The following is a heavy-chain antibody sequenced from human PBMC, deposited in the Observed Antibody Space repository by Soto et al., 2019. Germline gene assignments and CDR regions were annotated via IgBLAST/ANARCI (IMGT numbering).Heavy chain of an antibody. CDR2: INHSGST. CDR3: ARGYGDYDF. J-gene: IGHJ6*02. Sequence: SETLSLTCAVYGGSFSGYYWSWIRQPPGKGLEWIGEINHSGSTNYNPSLKSRVTISVVTSKNQFSLKLSSVTAADTAVYYCARGYGDYDFWGQGTTVTVSS. D-gene: IGHD4-17*01. CDR1: GGSFSGYY. V-gene: IGHV4-34*01.